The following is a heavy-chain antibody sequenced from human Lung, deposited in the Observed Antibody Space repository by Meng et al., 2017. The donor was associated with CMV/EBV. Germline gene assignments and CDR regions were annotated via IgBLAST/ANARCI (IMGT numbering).Heavy chain of an antibody. Sequence: GGSXRLXXAASGFTFSNAWMSRVRQAPGKGLEWVGRIKSKTDGGTTDYAAPVKGRFTISRDDSKNTLYLQMNSLRAEDTAVYYCARERVRNFVVPPGASRIAAPAGMDVWGQGTAVXVSS. J-gene: IGHJ6*02. D-gene: IGHD2-2*01. CDR3: ARERVRNFVVPPGASRIAAPAGMDV. CDR2: IKSKTDGGTT. CDR1: GFTFSNAW. V-gene: IGHV3-15*05.